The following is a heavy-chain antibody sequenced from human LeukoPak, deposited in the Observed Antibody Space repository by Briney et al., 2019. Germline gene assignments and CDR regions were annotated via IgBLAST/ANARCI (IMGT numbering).Heavy chain of an antibody. CDR3: ARAGVPVTVYYYYYMDV. V-gene: IGHV1-69*06. CDR2: IIPIFGTA. Sequence: ASVKVSCKASGGTFSSYAISWVRQAPGQGLEWMGGIIPIFGTANYAQKFQGRVTITADKSTSTAYMELSSLRSEDTAVYYCARAGVPVTVYYYYYMDVWGKGTTVTVSS. J-gene: IGHJ6*03. CDR1: GGTFSSYA. D-gene: IGHD4-17*01.